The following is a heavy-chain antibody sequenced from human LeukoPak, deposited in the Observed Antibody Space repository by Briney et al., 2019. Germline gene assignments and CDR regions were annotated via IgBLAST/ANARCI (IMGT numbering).Heavy chain of an antibody. J-gene: IGHJ4*02. Sequence: SGPTLVNPTQTLTLTCTFSGFSLSTSGMCVSWIRQPPGKALEWLARIDWDDDKYYSTSLKTRLTISKDTSKNQVVLTMTNMDPVDTATYYCARMRIAARHFDYWGQGTLVTVSS. CDR2: IDWDDDK. V-gene: IGHV2-70*11. CDR3: ARMRIAARHFDY. CDR1: GFSLSTSGMC. D-gene: IGHD6-6*01.